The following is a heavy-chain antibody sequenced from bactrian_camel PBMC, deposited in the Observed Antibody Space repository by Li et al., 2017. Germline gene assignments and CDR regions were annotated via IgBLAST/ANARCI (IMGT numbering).Heavy chain of an antibody. Sequence: VQLWESGGGSAQPGGSLALSCAASGFAFRTKAMTCVRQAPGKDLERVSEIDSGGSGTVYADSVKGRFTISQDNDKNTVTLQMNSMKPEDAAMYYCAAEGPCGGRWREYKYWGQGTQVTVS. CDR1: GFAFRTKA. D-gene: IGHD2*01. CDR2: IDSGGSGT. J-gene: IGHJ4*01. V-gene: IGHV3S40*01. CDR3: AAEGPCGGRWREYKY.